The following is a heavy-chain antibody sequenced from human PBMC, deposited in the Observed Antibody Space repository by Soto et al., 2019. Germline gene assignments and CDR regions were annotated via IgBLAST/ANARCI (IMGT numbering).Heavy chain of an antibody. CDR2: IDSGGST. J-gene: IGHJ2*01. D-gene: IGHD3-10*02. V-gene: IGHV3-53*01. Sequence: KGLEGVSVIDSGGSTYYADSVKGRFTISRDNSKNTLYLQMNSLRAEDTAVFFFQAEDGIRDVRSVSAFLLNRSSDL. CDR3: QAEDGIRDVRSVSAFLLNRSSDL.